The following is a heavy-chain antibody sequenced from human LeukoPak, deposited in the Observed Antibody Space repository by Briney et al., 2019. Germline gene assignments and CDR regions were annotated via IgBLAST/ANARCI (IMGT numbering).Heavy chain of an antibody. CDR3: ARDDYGSDY. J-gene: IGHJ4*02. Sequence: ASVKVSCKASGYPFSVYHMHWVRQAPGHGLEWMGRIIPNSGATTYAQKFQGRVTMTSDTSTTTVYLQLDNLRSDDTAMYYCARDDYGSDYWGQGTLVTVSS. D-gene: IGHD4/OR15-4a*01. CDR2: IIPNSGAT. CDR1: GYPFSVYH. V-gene: IGHV1-46*01.